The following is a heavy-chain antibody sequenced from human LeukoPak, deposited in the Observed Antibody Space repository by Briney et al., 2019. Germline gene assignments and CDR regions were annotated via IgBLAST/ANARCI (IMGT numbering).Heavy chain of an antibody. Sequence: PGGSLRLSCAASGFTFSSYEMNWVRQAPGKGLEWVSYISSSGSTIYYADSVKGRFTISRDNAKNSLYLQMNSLRAEDTAVYYCARDSGSYYPDAFDIWGQGTMVTVSS. D-gene: IGHD1-26*01. J-gene: IGHJ3*02. CDR2: ISSSGSTI. CDR1: GFTFSSYE. V-gene: IGHV3-48*03. CDR3: ARDSGSYYPDAFDI.